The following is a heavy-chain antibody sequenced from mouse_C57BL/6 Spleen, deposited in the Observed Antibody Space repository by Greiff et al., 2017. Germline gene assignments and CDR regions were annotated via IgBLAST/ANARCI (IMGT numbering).Heavy chain of an antibody. CDR2: IDPDSGGT. CDR3: ARSASFDY. CDR1: GYTFTSYW. Sequence: QVQLQQPGAELVKPGASVKLSCTASGYTFTSYWMHWVKQRPGRGLEWIGWIDPDSGGTKYNEKFKSKATLTVDKPSSTAYMQLSSLTSEDSAVYDCARSASFDYWGQGTTLTVSS. J-gene: IGHJ2*01. D-gene: IGHD6-1*01. V-gene: IGHV1-72*01.